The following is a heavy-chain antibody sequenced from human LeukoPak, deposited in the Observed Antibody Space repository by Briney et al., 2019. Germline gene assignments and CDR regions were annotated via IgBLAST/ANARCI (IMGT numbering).Heavy chain of an antibody. Sequence: PGGSLRLSCTASGFAFDEHGMSCVRQGPGNGLEWVSGINWSGGSTGYADPLRGRFTISRDNAKNSLYLQMDSLRAEDTALYYCARAPITSPFYFDYWGQGTLVTVSS. J-gene: IGHJ4*02. CDR1: GFAFDEHG. CDR2: INWSGGST. D-gene: IGHD2-2*01. V-gene: IGHV3-20*04. CDR3: ARAPITSPFYFDY.